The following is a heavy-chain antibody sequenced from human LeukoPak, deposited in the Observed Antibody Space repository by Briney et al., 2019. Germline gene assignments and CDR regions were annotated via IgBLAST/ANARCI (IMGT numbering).Heavy chain of an antibody. CDR1: GFTFSSYS. CDR2: ISSSSSYI. CDR3: ARAVRSGYDFPAEFKVPDYYYGMDV. Sequence: GGSLRLSCAASGFTFSSYSMNWVRQAPGKGLEWVSSISSSSSYIYYADSVKGRFTISRDNAKNSLYLQMNSLRAEDTAVYYCARAVRSGYDFPAEFKVPDYYYGMDVWGQGTTVTVSS. V-gene: IGHV3-21*01. D-gene: IGHD5-12*01. J-gene: IGHJ6*02.